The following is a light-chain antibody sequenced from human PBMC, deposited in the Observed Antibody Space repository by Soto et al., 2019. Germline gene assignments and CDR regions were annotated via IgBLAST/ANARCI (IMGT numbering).Light chain of an antibody. CDR3: QQYTNWPPNWT. J-gene: IGKJ1*01. CDR2: GAS. Sequence: LMPQSPAPLSVSPGDRAPLSCRASQSVSSNLAWYQQKPGQAPRILIYGASNRATGIPARFSGSGSGKEFTRNIRSLQSEEFAGYYGQQYTNWPPNWTVGKGNKVDIK. CDR1: QSVSSN. V-gene: IGKV3-15*01.